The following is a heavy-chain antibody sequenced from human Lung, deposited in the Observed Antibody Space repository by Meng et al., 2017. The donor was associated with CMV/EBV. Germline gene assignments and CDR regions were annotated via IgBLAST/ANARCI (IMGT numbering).Heavy chain of an antibody. CDR2: TNEDGSKK. J-gene: IGHJ4*02. CDR3: GGVGIGY. D-gene: IGHD3-10*01. Sequence: EVQRVESGGDLVQPGESLRLSCADSGFSSSRYWMKWYRQAPGKGLEWVANTNEDGSKKYYVDSVKGRFTISRDNAKNSLYLQMNSLGVEDTAIYYCGGVGIGYWGQGTLVTVSS. V-gene: IGHV3-7*04. CDR1: GFSSSRYW.